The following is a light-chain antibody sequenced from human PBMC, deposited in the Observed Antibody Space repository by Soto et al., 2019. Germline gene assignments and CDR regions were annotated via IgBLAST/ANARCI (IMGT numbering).Light chain of an antibody. CDR2: GNT. Sequence: QSVLTQPPSVSGAPGQRVTISCTGSSSNIGAHYDVHWYQQLPGTAPKLLIHGNTNRPSGVPDRFSGSKSGTSASLAITGLQAEDEADYYCQSYDSSLSGGIFGGGTKLTVL. V-gene: IGLV1-40*01. CDR3: QSYDSSLSGGI. CDR1: SSNIGAHYD. J-gene: IGLJ2*01.